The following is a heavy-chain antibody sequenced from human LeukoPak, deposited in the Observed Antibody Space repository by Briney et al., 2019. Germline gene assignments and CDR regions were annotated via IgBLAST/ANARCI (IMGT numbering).Heavy chain of an antibody. CDR3: ARRLPLRGAFDI. V-gene: IGHV4-34*01. CDR1: GGSFSVYY. J-gene: IGHJ3*02. D-gene: IGHD4-17*01. CDR2: INHSGST. Sequence: PSETLSLTCAVYGGSFSVYYWSWIRQPPGKGLEWIGEINHSGSTNYNPSLKSRVTISVDTSKNQFSLKLSSVTAADTAVYYCARRLPLRGAFDIWGQGTMVTVSS.